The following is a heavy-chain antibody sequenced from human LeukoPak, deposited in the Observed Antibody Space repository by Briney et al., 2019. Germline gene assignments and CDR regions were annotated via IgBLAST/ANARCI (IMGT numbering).Heavy chain of an antibody. CDR1: GFXFRSYA. Sequence: GGSLRLSCAASGFXFRSYAMNWVRQAPGKGLEWVSGISGDGSGTNYADSVKGRFTVSRDNSKNTLFLQMNSLRAEDTAVYYCGKVWRGNYRDALDIWGQGTMVTVSS. D-gene: IGHD3-3*01. J-gene: IGHJ3*02. V-gene: IGHV3-23*01. CDR2: ISGDGSGT. CDR3: GKVWRGNYRDALDI.